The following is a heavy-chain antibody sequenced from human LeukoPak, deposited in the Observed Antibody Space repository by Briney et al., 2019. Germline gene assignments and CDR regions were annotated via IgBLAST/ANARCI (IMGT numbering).Heavy chain of an antibody. J-gene: IGHJ4*02. V-gene: IGHV3-48*03. D-gene: IGHD1-26*01. CDR3: ARDASRRVGATIPGFDY. CDR2: ISSSGSTI. Sequence: GGSLRLSCAASGFTFSSYEMNWVRQAPGKGLEWVSYISSSGSTIYYADSVKGRFTISRDNAKNSLYLQMNSLRAEDTAVYYCARDASRRVGATIPGFDYWGQGTLVTVSS. CDR1: GFTFSSYE.